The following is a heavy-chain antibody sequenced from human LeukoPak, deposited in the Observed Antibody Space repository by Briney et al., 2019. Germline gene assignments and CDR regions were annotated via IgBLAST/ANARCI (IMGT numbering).Heavy chain of an antibody. D-gene: IGHD3-10*01. CDR2: ISSSSSYI. V-gene: IGHV3-21*04. J-gene: IGHJ3*02. Sequence: PGGSLRLSCAASGFTFSSYSMNWVRQAPGKGLEWVSSISSSSSYIYYADSVKGRFTISRDNAKNSLYLQMNSLRAEDTALYHCARDLVPFYGSGSYYTLGAFDIWGQGTMVTVSS. CDR3: ARDLVPFYGSGSYYTLGAFDI. CDR1: GFTFSSYS.